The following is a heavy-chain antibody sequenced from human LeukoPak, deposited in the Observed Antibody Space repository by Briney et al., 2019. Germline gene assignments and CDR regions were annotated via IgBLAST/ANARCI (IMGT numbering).Heavy chain of an antibody. J-gene: IGHJ4*02. D-gene: IGHD6-13*01. V-gene: IGHV5-10-1*01. CDR3: ARHAKAYGSSCDY. CDR2: IDPSDSYT. Sequence: ESMRISCKGSGYSFTTYWTSWVRQMPGKGLEWMGRIDPSDSYTNYSPSFQGHVTISADKSFSTAYLQWTSLKASDTAMYYCARHAKAYGSSCDYWGQGTLVTVSS. CDR1: GYSFTTYW.